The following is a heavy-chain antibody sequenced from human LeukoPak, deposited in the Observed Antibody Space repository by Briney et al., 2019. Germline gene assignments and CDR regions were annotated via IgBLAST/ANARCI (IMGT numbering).Heavy chain of an antibody. Sequence: GESLQISCQGSGYSFTSYWIGWVRQMPGKGLEWMGIIYPGDSDTRYSPSFQGQVTISADKSISTAYLQWGSLKASDTAMYYCARASTAMVYDYWGQGTLVTVSS. D-gene: IGHD5-18*01. J-gene: IGHJ4*02. CDR1: GYSFTSYW. CDR2: IYPGDSDT. CDR3: ARASTAMVYDY. V-gene: IGHV5-51*01.